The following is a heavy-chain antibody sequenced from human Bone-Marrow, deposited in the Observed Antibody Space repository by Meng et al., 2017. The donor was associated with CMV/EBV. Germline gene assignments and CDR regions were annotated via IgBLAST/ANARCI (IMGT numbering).Heavy chain of an antibody. CDR3: ARDEVAMDV. V-gene: IGHV4-38-2*02. CDR2: IYHSGST. Sequence: SETLSLTCTVSGYSISSGYYWGWIRQPPGKGLEWIGSIYHSGSTYYNPSLKSRVTISVDTPKNQFSLKLRSVTAADTAVYYCARDEVAMDVWGQGPTVPVPS. J-gene: IGHJ6*02. CDR1: GYSISSGYY.